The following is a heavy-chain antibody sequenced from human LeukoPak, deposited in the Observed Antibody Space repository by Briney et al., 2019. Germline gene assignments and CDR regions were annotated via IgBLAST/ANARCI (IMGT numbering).Heavy chain of an antibody. CDR1: GGSITSYKYY. V-gene: IGHV4-39*01. CDR3: AGPADRWEHLDY. J-gene: IGHJ4*02. CDR2: IYYSGSV. Sequence: PSETLSLTCSVSGGSITSYKYYWGWIRQPPGKGLEWIGSIYYSGSVYYNQSLKSRVTISVDTSRNQISLNMESVTAADAAVYYCAGPADRWEHLDYWGQGILVTVSS. D-gene: IGHD5-24*01.